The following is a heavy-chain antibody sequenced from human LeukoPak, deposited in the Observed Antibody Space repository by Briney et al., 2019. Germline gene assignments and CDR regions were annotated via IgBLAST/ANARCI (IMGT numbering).Heavy chain of an antibody. Sequence: SETLSLTCNVSGGSISSYYWSWIRQPPGKGLEWIGYIYYSGSTNYNPSLKSRVIISVATSKSQFSLKLNSVTAADTAVYFCARGYSYDSFDYWGLGTLVTVSS. CDR3: ARGYSYDSFDY. D-gene: IGHD5-18*01. CDR1: GGSISSYY. CDR2: IYYSGST. J-gene: IGHJ4*02. V-gene: IGHV4-59*01.